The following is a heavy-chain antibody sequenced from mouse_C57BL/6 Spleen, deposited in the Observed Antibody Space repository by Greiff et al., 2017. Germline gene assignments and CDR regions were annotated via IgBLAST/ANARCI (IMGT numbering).Heavy chain of an antibody. D-gene: IGHD2-4*01. CDR2: ISYDGSN. V-gene: IGHV3-6*01. J-gene: IGHJ1*03. Sequence: EVQLQESGPGLVKPSQSLSLTCSVTGYSITSGYYWNWIRQFPGNKLEWMGYISYDGSNNYNPSLKNRISITRDTSKNQFFLKLNSVTTEDTATYYCAREASHYDVWYFDVWGTGTTVTVSS. CDR3: AREASHYDVWYFDV. CDR1: GYSITSGYY.